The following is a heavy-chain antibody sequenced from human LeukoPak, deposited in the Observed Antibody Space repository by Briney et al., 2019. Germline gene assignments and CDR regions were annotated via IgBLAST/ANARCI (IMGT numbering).Heavy chain of an antibody. Sequence: PGRSLGLSCAASGFTFDDYAMHWVRQAPGKGLEWVSGISDSGGSTNYADSVKGRFTISRDNAKNTLYLQMNSLRAEDTAVYFCAKRGVVIRVILVGFHKQAYYFDSWGQGALVTVSS. J-gene: IGHJ4*02. CDR1: GFTFDDYA. D-gene: IGHD3-10*01. V-gene: IGHV3-9*01. CDR3: AKRGVVIRVILVGFHKQAYYFDS. CDR2: ISDSGGST.